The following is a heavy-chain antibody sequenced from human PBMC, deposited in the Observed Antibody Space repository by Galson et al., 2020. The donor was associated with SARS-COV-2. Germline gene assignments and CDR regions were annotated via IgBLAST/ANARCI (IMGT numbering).Heavy chain of an antibody. D-gene: IGHD3-3*01. CDR3: ASRDFWSGNFDY. CDR2: INGDGSST. J-gene: IGHJ4*02. CDR1: GFTFSSYW. Sequence: GGSLRLSCAATGFTFSSYWMDWVRQAPGKGLVWVSRINGDGSSTSYVDSVKGRFTISRDNAKNTLYLQMNSLRAEDTAVYYCASRDFWSGNFDYWGQGTLVTVSS. V-gene: IGHV3-74*01.